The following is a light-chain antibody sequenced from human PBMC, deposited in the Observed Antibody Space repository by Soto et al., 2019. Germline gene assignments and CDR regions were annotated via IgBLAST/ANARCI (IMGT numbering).Light chain of an antibody. CDR3: QQSYSTPRT. J-gene: IGKJ3*01. Sequence: DIQMNQSPSSLSASIGDRANITCRASKSIDNYVNWYQQKPGKAPKVLIYAASSLQSGVPSRFSGTGSGTDFTLTISSLQPEDFATYYCQQSYSTPRTFGPGTKVDIK. CDR2: AAS. CDR1: KSIDNY. V-gene: IGKV1-39*01.